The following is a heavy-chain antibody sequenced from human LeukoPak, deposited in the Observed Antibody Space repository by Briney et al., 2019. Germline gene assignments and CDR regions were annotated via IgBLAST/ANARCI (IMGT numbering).Heavy chain of an antibody. CDR2: IIPIFGTA. CDR1: GGTFSSYA. CDR3: AASRYQLLYRNYDY. Sequence: GASVKVSCKASGGTFSSYAISWVRQAPGQGLEWMGGIIPIFGTANYAQKFQGRVTITTDEPTSTAYMELSSLRSEDTAVYYCAASRYQLLYRNYDYWGQGTLVTVSS. D-gene: IGHD2-2*02. V-gene: IGHV1-69*05. J-gene: IGHJ4*02.